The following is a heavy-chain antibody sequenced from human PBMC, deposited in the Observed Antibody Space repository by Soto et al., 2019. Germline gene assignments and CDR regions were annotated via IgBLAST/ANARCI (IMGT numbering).Heavy chain of an antibody. CDR1: GYTFTGYY. V-gene: IGHV1-2*04. D-gene: IGHD2-15*01. CDR2: INPNSGGT. CDR3: ARTALVAANDYYYGMDV. Sequence: ASVKVSCKASGYTFTGYYMHWVRQAPGQGLEWMGWINPNSGGTNYAQKFQGWVTVTRDTSISTAYMELSRLRSDDTAVYYCARTALVAANDYYYGMDVWGQGTTVTVSS. J-gene: IGHJ6*02.